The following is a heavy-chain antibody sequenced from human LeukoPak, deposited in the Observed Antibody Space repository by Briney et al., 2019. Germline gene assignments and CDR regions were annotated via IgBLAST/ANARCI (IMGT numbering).Heavy chain of an antibody. CDR1: GFTFSTYG. CDR2: IKQDATEK. V-gene: IGHV3-7*01. Sequence: GGSLRLSCAASGFTFSTYGMHWVRQAPGKGLECVAIIKQDATEKYYVDSVKGRFTISRDNAKNSLYLQMNSLRAEDSAVYYCARDLLSIVATGIGFDSWGQGTLVTVSS. D-gene: IGHD5-12*01. J-gene: IGHJ4*02. CDR3: ARDLLSIVATGIGFDS.